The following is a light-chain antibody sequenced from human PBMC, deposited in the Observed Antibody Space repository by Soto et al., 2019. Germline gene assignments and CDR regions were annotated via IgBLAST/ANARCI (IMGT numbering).Light chain of an antibody. CDR2: GAS. J-gene: IGKJ3*01. V-gene: IGKV1-12*01. CDR3: QQANSFPFT. Sequence: DMQMTQSPSSVSASLGDRVTITCRASQDIHTWLAWYQQKPGQAPKLLIYGASHLQSGVPSRFSGSGSGTDFSLTISSLHSEDFATYYCQQANSFPFTFGPGTKVDGK. CDR1: QDIHTW.